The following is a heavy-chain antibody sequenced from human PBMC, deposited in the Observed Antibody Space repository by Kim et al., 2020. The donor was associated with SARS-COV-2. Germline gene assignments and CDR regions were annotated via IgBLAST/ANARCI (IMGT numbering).Heavy chain of an antibody. CDR3: ARDDDSSGQGWFDP. CDR2: ISSSSYI. Sequence: GGSLRLSCAASGFTFSSYSMNWVRQAPGKGLEWVSSISSSSYIYYADSVKGRFTISRDNAKNSLYLQMNSLRAEDTAVYYCARDDDSSGQGWFDPWGQGTLVTVSS. V-gene: IGHV3-21*01. D-gene: IGHD3-22*01. J-gene: IGHJ5*02. CDR1: GFTFSSYS.